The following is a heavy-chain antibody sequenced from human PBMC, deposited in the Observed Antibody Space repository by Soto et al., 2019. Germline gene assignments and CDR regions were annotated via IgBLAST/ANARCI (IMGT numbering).Heavy chain of an antibody. D-gene: IGHD2-8*01. Sequence: EVQLVESGGGLVQPGGSLRLSCAASGFTFSIYWMHWVRQVPGKGLVWVSRITSDGSSTSYADSVKGRFTISRDNAKNTLYLQMNSLRAEDTAIYYCARDQNGPNNYMDVGGKGTTVTVSS. CDR3: ARDQNGPNNYMDV. CDR2: ITSDGSST. V-gene: IGHV3-74*01. CDR1: GFTFSIYW. J-gene: IGHJ6*03.